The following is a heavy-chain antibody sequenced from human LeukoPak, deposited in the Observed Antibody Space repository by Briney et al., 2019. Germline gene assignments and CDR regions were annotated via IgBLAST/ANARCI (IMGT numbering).Heavy chain of an antibody. CDR1: GFTFDDYA. Sequence: GGSLRLSCAASGFTFDDYAMHWVRHAPGKGLEWVSGISWNSGSIGYADSVKGRFTISRDNAKNSLYLQMNSLRAEDTALYYCAKDQGPLPFYGAGIDYWGQGTLVTVSS. CDR2: ISWNSGSI. CDR3: AKDQGPLPFYGAGIDY. J-gene: IGHJ4*02. V-gene: IGHV3-9*01. D-gene: IGHD4-17*01.